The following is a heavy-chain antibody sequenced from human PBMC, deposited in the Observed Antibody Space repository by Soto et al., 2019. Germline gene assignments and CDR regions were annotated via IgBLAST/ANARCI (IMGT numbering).Heavy chain of an antibody. D-gene: IGHD6-6*01. CDR2: INAGNGNT. CDR1: GYTFTSYA. V-gene: IGHV1-3*01. J-gene: IGHJ2*01. CDR3: ARGGAAPRYWYFDL. Sequence: WASVKVSCKASGYTFTSYAMHWVRQAPGQRLEWMGWINAGNGNTKYSQKFQGRVTITRDTSASTAYMELSSLRSEDTAVYYCARGGAAPRYWYFDLWGRGTLVTVSS.